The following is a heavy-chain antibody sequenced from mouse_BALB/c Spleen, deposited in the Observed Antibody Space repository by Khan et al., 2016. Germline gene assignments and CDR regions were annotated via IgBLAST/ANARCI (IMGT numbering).Heavy chain of an antibody. Sequence: VELVESGPGLVQPSQSLSITCTVSGFSLTSYSIHWVRQSSGKGLEWLGVIWSGGSTDYNAAFISRLSISKDNSKSQVFFKMNSLQANDTAIYYCARGGILYFDYWGQGTTLTVSS. CDR3: ARGGILYFDY. J-gene: IGHJ2*01. CDR2: IWSGGST. V-gene: IGHV2-2*02. CDR1: GFSLTSYS.